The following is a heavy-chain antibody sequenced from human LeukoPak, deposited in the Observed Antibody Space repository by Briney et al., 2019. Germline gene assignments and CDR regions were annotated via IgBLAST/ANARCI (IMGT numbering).Heavy chain of an antibody. V-gene: IGHV3-21*01. Sequence: GGSLKLSCTASGFSFSNYTMNWVRQAPGQGLEWVAFISSSSGGINYADSFKGRFTITTDNATNTLYLQMNSLRAEETAVYYCATLGDEGHDDFLTGSFDYWGQGTLVTVSS. CDR1: GFSFSNYT. CDR2: ISSSSGGI. CDR3: ATLGDEGHDDFLTGSFDY. D-gene: IGHD3-9*01. J-gene: IGHJ4*02.